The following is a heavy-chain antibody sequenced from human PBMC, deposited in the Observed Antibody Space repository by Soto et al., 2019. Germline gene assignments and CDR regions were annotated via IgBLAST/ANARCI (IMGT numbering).Heavy chain of an antibody. Sequence: GGSLRLSCAASGFTVSSNYMSWVRQAPGKGLEWVSVIYSGGSTYYADSVKGRFTISRHNSKNTLYLQMNSLRAEDTAVYYCARDRGAQRHALGWYYYYYMDVWGKGTTVTVSS. J-gene: IGHJ6*03. CDR2: IYSGGST. CDR3: ARDRGAQRHALGWYYYYYMDV. V-gene: IGHV3-53*04. D-gene: IGHD1-1*01. CDR1: GFTVSSNY.